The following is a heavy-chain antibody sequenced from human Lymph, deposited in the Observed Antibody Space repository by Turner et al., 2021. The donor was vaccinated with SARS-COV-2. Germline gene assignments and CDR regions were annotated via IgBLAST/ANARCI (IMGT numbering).Heavy chain of an antibody. Sequence: EVQLVESGGGVVQPGGYLRLSCAGSGLTFDDYAMHWVRQAPGKGLEWVSLIRGDGGGTYYADSVKGRFTITRDNSKNSLSLQMNSLRAEDTALYYCAKDPGYCSGGSCYSRTYFDFWGQGTLVTISA. V-gene: IGHV3-43*02. J-gene: IGHJ4*02. CDR1: GLTFDDYA. CDR3: AKDPGYCSGGSCYSRTYFDF. CDR2: IRGDGGGT. D-gene: IGHD2-15*01.